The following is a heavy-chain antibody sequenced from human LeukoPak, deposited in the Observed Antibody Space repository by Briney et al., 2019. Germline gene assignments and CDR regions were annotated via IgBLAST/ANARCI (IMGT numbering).Heavy chain of an antibody. V-gene: IGHV4-38-2*01. CDR3: ARGGNFAF. CDR2: INHSGST. Sequence: PSETLSLTCAVSGYSISSGFYWGWIRQPPGKGLEWIGSINHSGSTHYNPSLKSRVTISIDTSKNHFSLNLSFVTAADTAMYYCARGGNFAFWGQGTLVTVSS. J-gene: IGHJ4*02. CDR1: GYSISSGFY.